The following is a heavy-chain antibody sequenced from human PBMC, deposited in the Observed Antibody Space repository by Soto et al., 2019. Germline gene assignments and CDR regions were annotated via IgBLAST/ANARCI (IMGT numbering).Heavy chain of an antibody. CDR2: IGTAGDT. Sequence: EVQLVESGGGLVQPGGSLRLSCAASGFTFSSYDMHWVRQATGKGLEWVSAIGTAGDTYYPGSVKGRFTISRESAKNSLYLQMNSLRAGDTAVYYCARERLPNWFDPWGQGTLVTVSS. CDR3: ARERLPNWFDP. D-gene: IGHD2-15*01. J-gene: IGHJ5*02. CDR1: GFTFSSYD. V-gene: IGHV3-13*01.